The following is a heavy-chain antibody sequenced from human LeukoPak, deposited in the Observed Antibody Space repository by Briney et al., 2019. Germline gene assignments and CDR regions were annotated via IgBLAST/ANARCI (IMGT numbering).Heavy chain of an antibody. V-gene: IGHV4-59*08. CDR1: GGSISSYY. CDR3: ARHRDYGSGWYGFDY. J-gene: IGHJ4*02. CDR2: IYYSGST. D-gene: IGHD6-19*01. Sequence: SETLSLTCTDSGGSISSYYWSWIRQPPGKGLEWIAYIYYSGSTNYNPSLKSRVTISVDTSKNQFSLRLSSVTAADTAVYYCARHRDYGSGWYGFDYWGQGTLVTVSS.